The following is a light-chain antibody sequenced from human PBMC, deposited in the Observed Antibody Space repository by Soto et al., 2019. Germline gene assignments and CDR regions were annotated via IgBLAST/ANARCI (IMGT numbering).Light chain of an antibody. Sequence: DIQMTQSPSTLSASVGDRVTITCRASQSISTWLDWYQQKPGKGPTLLIYKASRLESGVPSRFSGSGSGTEFALTISSLKPADFATYYCQQYNTYSWTFGQGTKVEV. CDR2: KAS. J-gene: IGKJ1*01. CDR3: QQYNTYSWT. V-gene: IGKV1-5*03. CDR1: QSISTW.